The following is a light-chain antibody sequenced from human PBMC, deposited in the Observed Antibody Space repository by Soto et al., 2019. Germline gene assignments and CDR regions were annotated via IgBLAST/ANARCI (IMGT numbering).Light chain of an antibody. CDR2: ANN. CDR3: SSYAGSNNLV. J-gene: IGLJ3*02. V-gene: IGLV1-40*01. CDR1: TSNIGAGFD. Sequence: QSVLTQPPSVSGAPGQRVTISCTGSTSNIGAGFDVHWYLQLPGTAPKLLIYANNDRPSGVPDRFSGSKSGNTASLTVSGLQAEDEADYYCSSYAGSNNLVFAGGTKVTVL.